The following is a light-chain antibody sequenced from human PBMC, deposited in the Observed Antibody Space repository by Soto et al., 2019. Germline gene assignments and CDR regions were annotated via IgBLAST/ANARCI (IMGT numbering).Light chain of an antibody. CDR1: QSVSSSY. Sequence: EIVLTQSPGTLSLSPGERATLSCRASQSVSSSYLAWYQQKHGQAPRLLIYGASSRSTGIPDRFSGSGSGTDFTLTISRLEPEDVAVYYCQQYGSSPPWTFGQGTKVEIK. J-gene: IGKJ1*01. V-gene: IGKV3-20*01. CDR3: QQYGSSPPWT. CDR2: GAS.